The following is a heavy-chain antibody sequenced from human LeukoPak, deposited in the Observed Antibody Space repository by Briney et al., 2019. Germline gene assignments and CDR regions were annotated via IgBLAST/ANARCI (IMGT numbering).Heavy chain of an antibody. J-gene: IGHJ4*01. V-gene: IGHV4-34*01. D-gene: IGHD3-16*01. CDR2: INHSGST. Sequence: SETLSLTCAVYGGSFSGYYWSWVRQPPGKGLEGIGEINHSGSTNYNPSLKSRVTISVDTSKNQFSLKLSSVTAADTAVYYCARVRSYSLYFDHWGQGTLVTVSS. CDR3: ARVRSYSLYFDH. CDR1: GGSFSGYY.